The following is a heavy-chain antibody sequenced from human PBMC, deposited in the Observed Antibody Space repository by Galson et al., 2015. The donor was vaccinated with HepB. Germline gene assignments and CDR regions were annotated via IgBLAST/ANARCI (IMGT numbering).Heavy chain of an antibody. CDR1: GYSFSTYG. D-gene: IGHD3-3*01. Sequence: SVKVSCKASGYSFSTYGISWVRQAPGQGLEWMGWMSGYNRNTKYAQKFQGRVTMTTDTSTSTAYMELRSLRSDDTAVYYCARDLYDFGDYWGQGTLVTVSS. J-gene: IGHJ4*02. V-gene: IGHV1-18*01. CDR3: ARDLYDFGDY. CDR2: MSGYNRNT.